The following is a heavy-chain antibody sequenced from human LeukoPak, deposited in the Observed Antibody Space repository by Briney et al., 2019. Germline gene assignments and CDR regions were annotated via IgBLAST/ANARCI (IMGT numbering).Heavy chain of an antibody. Sequence: GGSLRLSCAASGFTFSSYAMSWVRQAPGKGLECVSSISGSRGITYYADSVKGRFTISRDNSKNTLYLQMNSLRAEDTAVYYCAKGECSGGSCYYFDYWGQGTLVTVSS. CDR1: GFTFSSYA. CDR3: AKGECSGGSCYYFDY. J-gene: IGHJ4*02. D-gene: IGHD2-15*01. CDR2: ISGSRGIT. V-gene: IGHV3-23*01.